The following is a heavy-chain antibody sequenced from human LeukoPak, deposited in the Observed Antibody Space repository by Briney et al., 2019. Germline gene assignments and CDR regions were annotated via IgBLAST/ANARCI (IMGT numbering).Heavy chain of an antibody. CDR2: TTGSGGST. Sequence: GGSLRLSCAASGFTFSSYAMSWVRQAPGKGLEWVSATTGSGGSTYYADSVKGRFTISRDNSKNTLYLQMNSLRAEDTAVYYCARVYQEYSSGWTPFDYWGQGTLVTVSS. CDR1: GFTFSSYA. CDR3: ARVYQEYSSGWTPFDY. J-gene: IGHJ4*02. D-gene: IGHD6-19*01. V-gene: IGHV3-23*01.